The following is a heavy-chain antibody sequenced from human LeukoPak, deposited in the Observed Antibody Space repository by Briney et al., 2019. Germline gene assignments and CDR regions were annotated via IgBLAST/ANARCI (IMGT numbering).Heavy chain of an antibody. CDR3: ATSPTTVTTALLGY. J-gene: IGHJ4*02. D-gene: IGHD4-17*01. CDR2: LNPNSGNT. CDR1: GYTFTSYA. V-gene: IGHV1-8*02. Sequence: GAAVKVSRKASGYTFTSYAISWVRQATGQGREWMGWLNPNSGNTGYAQKFQGRVTMTRNTSISTAYMELSSLRSEVTAVYYCATSPTTVTTALLGYWDQGTLVTVSS.